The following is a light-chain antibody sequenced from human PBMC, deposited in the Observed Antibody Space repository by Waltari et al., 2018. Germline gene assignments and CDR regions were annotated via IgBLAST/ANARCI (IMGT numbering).Light chain of an antibody. CDR2: DVN. CDR3: CSYAGTYIHVI. Sequence: QSALTQPRSVSGSPGQSVTISCTGTSSDVGDYNYVSWYQQYPGQAPKRIIYDVNKRPPGVPDRFSGSKSGNMASLTISGLQAEDEADYYCCSYAGTYIHVIFGGGTKLTVL. CDR1: SSDVGDYNY. J-gene: IGLJ2*01. V-gene: IGLV2-11*01.